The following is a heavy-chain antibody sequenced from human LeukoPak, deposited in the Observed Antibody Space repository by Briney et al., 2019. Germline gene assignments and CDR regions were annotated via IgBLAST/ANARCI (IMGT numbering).Heavy chain of an antibody. CDR1: DDSFSGHY. J-gene: IGHJ4*02. V-gene: IGHV4-59*08. CDR2: ISYIGST. D-gene: IGHD6-13*01. CDR3: ARQVGQQLPPLY. Sequence: SETLSLACAVSDDSFSGHYWTWIRQPPGKGLEWIGYISYIGSTNYNPSLKSRVTISVDTSKNQFSLRLSSVTAADTAVYYCARQVGQQLPPLYWGQGTLVYVSS.